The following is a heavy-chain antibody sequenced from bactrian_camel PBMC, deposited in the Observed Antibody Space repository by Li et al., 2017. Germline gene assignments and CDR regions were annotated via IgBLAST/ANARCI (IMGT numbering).Heavy chain of an antibody. J-gene: IGHJ4*01. V-gene: IGHV3S54*01. Sequence: VQLVESGGASVQPGKSLRLSCKITGNPYSSNCRAWFRQALGKEREGVAATYIGGGSTYYADSVKGRFTISHDDAKNMLYLDMNNLIPEDTAMYYCAAGRLGRNHCPRRPDAADGNNWGRGTQVTVS. CDR2: TYIGGGST. D-gene: IGHD1*01. CDR3: AAGRLGRNHCPRRPDAADGNN. CDR1: GNPYSSNC.